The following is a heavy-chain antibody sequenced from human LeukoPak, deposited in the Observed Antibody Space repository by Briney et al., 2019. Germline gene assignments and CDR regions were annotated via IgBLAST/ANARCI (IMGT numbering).Heavy chain of an antibody. CDR3: ARDDTPGGYFDY. V-gene: IGHV3-7*01. CDR1: GFTFSSYW. Sequence: GGSLRLSCAASGFTFSSYWMSWVRQAPGKGLEGVANINQDGSEKYYVDSVKGRFTISRDNAKNSLYLQMNSLRAEDTAVYYCARDDTPGGYFDYWGQGTLVTVCS. CDR2: INQDGSEK. D-gene: IGHD2-2*02. J-gene: IGHJ4*02.